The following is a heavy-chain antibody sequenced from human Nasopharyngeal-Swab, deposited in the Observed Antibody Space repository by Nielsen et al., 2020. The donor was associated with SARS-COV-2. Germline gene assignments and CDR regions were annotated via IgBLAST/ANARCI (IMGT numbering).Heavy chain of an antibody. Sequence: GGSLRLSCAASGFSFSDYGMHWVRQAPGKGLEWVAVVWYIGFTKFYADSVKGRFTISRDNSKNTLDLQMNSLRAEDTAVYYCASGPLGWYEWDYWGQGALVTVSS. D-gene: IGHD6-19*01. V-gene: IGHV3-33*01. CDR3: ASGPLGWYEWDY. CDR2: VWYIGFTK. J-gene: IGHJ4*02. CDR1: GFSFSDYG.